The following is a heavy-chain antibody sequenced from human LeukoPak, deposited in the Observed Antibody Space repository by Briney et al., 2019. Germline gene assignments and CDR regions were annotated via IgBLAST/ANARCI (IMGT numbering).Heavy chain of an antibody. CDR2: IYYSGST. V-gene: IGHV4-59*01. Sequence: SETLSLTCTVSGGSISSYYWSWIRQPPGKGLEWIGYIYYSGSTNYNPSLKSRVTISVDTSKNQFSLKLSSVTAADTAVYYCARGRGSYYAFDIWGQGTMVTVSS. CDR1: GGSISSYY. J-gene: IGHJ3*02. D-gene: IGHD1-26*01. CDR3: ARGRGSYYAFDI.